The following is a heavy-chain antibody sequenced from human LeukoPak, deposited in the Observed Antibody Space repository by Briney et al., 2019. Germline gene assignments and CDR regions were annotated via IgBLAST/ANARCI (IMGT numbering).Heavy chain of an antibody. CDR2: INHSGST. Sequence: GSLRLSCAASGLTVSSNCMSWVRQAPGKGLEWIGEINHSGSTNYNLSLKSRVTISVDTSKNQFSLKLNSVTAADTAVYYCARGGSGYFDYWGQGTLVTVSS. CDR1: GLTVSSNC. J-gene: IGHJ4*02. CDR3: ARGGSGYFDY. D-gene: IGHD2-15*01. V-gene: IGHV4-34*01.